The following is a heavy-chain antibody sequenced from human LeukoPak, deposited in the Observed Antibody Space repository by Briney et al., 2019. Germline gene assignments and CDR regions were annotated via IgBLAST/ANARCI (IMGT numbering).Heavy chain of an antibody. CDR3: ARYIPSPRGWFDP. CDR2: IWYDGSNK. J-gene: IGHJ5*02. D-gene: IGHD2-21*01. CDR1: GFTFSSCG. V-gene: IGHV3-33*01. Sequence: GRSLRLSCAASGFTFSSCGMHWVRQAPGKGLEWVAVIWYDGSNKYYADSVKGRFTISRDNSKNTLYLQMNSLRAEDTAVYYCARYIPSPRGWFDPWGQGTLVTVSS.